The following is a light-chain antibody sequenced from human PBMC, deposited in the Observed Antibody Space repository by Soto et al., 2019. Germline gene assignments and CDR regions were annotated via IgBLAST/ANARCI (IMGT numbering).Light chain of an antibody. Sequence: EIVLTQSPGTLSLSPGERATLSCRASHSVSSRYLAWYQQKPGQAPRLLIYGASSRATGIPDRFSGSGSGTDFTLTISRLEPEHFAVYYCQQYGSSPPYTFGQGTKLEIK. CDR2: GAS. CDR3: QQYGSSPPYT. V-gene: IGKV3-20*01. CDR1: HSVSSRY. J-gene: IGKJ2*01.